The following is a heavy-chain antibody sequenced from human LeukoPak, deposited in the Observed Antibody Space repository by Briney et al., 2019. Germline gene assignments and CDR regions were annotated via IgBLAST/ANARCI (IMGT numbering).Heavy chain of an antibody. Sequence: PGGSLRLSCAASGFTFSSYGMHWVRQAPGKGLEWVAVISYDGSNKYYADSVKGRFTISRDNSKNTLYLQMNSLKAEDTAVYYCAKDSPSGSYSNGVDYWGQGTLVTVSS. J-gene: IGHJ4*02. D-gene: IGHD1-26*01. CDR3: AKDSPSGSYSNGVDY. CDR2: ISYDGSNK. V-gene: IGHV3-30*18. CDR1: GFTFSSYG.